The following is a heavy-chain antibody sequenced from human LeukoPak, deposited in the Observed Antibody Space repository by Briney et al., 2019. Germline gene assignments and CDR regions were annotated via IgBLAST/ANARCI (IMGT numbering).Heavy chain of an antibody. V-gene: IGHV3-30*04. CDR3: ARTSPTVAAHFDY. CDR2: ISYDGSNK. CDR1: GFTFSSYA. Sequence: SLRLSCAASGFTFSSYAMHWVRQAPGKGLEWVAVISYDGSNKYYADSVKGRFTISRDNSKNTLYLQMNSLRAEDTAVYYCARTSPTVAAHFDYWGQGTLVTVSS. D-gene: IGHD6-19*01. J-gene: IGHJ4*02.